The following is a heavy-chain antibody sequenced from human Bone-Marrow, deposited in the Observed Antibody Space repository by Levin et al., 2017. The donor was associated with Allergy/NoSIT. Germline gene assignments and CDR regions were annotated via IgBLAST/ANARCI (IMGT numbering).Heavy chain of an antibody. CDR2: ISIDGSEK. CDR1: GFIFSAYD. J-gene: IGHJ3*01. D-gene: IGHD1-1*01. CDR3: AKIPWTTDPFDV. V-gene: IGHV3-30*18. Sequence: GESLKISCAASGFIFSAYDMHWVRQAPGKGLEWVAVISIDGSEKNYANSVKGRFAISRDNSENTLSLQMNSLRAEDTAIYYCAKIPWTTDPFDVWGQGTMVAVSS.